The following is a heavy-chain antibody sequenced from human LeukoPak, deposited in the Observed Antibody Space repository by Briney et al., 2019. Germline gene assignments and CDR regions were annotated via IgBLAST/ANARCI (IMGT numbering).Heavy chain of an antibody. J-gene: IGHJ4*02. V-gene: IGHV3-30*18. CDR3: AKQGDEYSPELDY. CDR2: MSHDGSTK. Sequence: GGSLRLSCAASGLTFNTYGMHWVRQAPGKGLEWVAVMSHDGSTKNYADSVKGRFTISRDKSKNMFYLQMSSLRVEDTAVYYCAKQGDEYSPELDYWSQGTLLIVSS. D-gene: IGHD6-6*01. CDR1: GLTFNTYG.